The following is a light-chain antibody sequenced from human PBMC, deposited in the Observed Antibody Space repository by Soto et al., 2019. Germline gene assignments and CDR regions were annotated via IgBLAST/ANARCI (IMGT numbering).Light chain of an antibody. J-gene: IGLJ1*01. CDR2: DVS. Sequence: QSVLAQPASVSGSPGQSITISCTGTTSDVGGYFYVSWYQQHPGKAPKLMIYDVSNRPSGVSDRFSGSKSGSAASLTISGLQAEDEADYYSSSYTSSTTYVFGTGTKLTVL. V-gene: IGLV2-14*01. CDR3: SSYTSSTTYV. CDR1: TSDVGGYFY.